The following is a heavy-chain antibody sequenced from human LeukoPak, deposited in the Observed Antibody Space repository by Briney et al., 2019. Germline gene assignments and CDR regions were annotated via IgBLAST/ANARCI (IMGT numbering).Heavy chain of an antibody. V-gene: IGHV1-2*02. CDR3: ARDQGEQRLETYYFDY. CDR2: INPNSGGT. D-gene: IGHD6-25*01. J-gene: IGHJ4*02. Sequence: ASVKVSCKASGYTFTGYYMHWVRQAPGQGLEWMGWINPNSGGTNYAQKFQGRVTMTRDTSISTAYMELSRLRSDDTAVYYCARDQGEQRLETYYFDYWGQGTLVTVSS. CDR1: GYTFTGYY.